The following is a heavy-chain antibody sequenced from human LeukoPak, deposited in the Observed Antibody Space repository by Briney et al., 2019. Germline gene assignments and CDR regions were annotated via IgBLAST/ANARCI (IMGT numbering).Heavy chain of an antibody. Sequence: ASVKVSCKASGYTFTSYHMHWVRQAPGQGLEWIGIINPTGHSTNSAQNLQGRVTMTTDTTTTTVYMELNRLKFEDTAVCYCAREGFVGPFDFWGQGTLVTVSS. D-gene: IGHD1-26*01. CDR2: INPTGHST. CDR3: AREGFVGPFDF. CDR1: GYTFTSYH. V-gene: IGHV1-46*01. J-gene: IGHJ4*02.